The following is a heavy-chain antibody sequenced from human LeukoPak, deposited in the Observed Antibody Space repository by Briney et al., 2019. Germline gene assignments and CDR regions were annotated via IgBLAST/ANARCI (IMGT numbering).Heavy chain of an antibody. J-gene: IGHJ4*02. CDR3: ARQFDTAMVYFDY. Sequence: GESLKISCKGSGYSFTSYWIGWVRQMPGKGLEWMGIIYPGDSDTRYGPSFQGQVTISADKSISTAYLQWSSLKASDTAMYYCARQFDTAMVYFDYWGQGTLVTVSS. CDR1: GYSFTSYW. CDR2: IYPGDSDT. V-gene: IGHV5-51*01. D-gene: IGHD5-18*01.